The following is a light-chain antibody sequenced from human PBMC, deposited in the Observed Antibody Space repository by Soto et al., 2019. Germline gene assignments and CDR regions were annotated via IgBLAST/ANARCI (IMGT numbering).Light chain of an antibody. CDR1: QSISSSQ. Sequence: EVGLTQSQGTLFLSPGERATLSCRDSQSISSSQLAWYQQNSGQAPRLLIYCASNRATGIPDRFSGSGSGTYFTRTISRMEPEDFAVYYCQQYGGSPRTFGQGTKVEIK. J-gene: IGKJ1*01. V-gene: IGKV3-20*01. CDR3: QQYGGSPRT. CDR2: CAS.